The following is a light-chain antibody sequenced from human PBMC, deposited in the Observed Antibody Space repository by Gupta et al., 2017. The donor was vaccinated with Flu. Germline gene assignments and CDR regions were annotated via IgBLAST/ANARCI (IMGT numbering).Light chain of an antibody. CDR2: KDS. J-gene: IGLJ2*01. CDR3: QARDIILVI. Sequence: SSELTQPPSVSVSPGQTASITCSIDKLGDKYASWYQQKPVQSPVLVIYKDSTRPAGIPVRFSGSNTGNTATLTISGTQAMDEADYYCQARDIILVIFGGGTKLTVL. V-gene: IGLV3-1*01. CDR1: KLGDKY.